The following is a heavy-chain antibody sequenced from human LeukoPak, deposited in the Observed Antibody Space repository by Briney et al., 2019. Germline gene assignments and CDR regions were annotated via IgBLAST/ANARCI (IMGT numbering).Heavy chain of an antibody. V-gene: IGHV4-59*01. J-gene: IGHJ4*02. Sequence: SETLSLTCVVSGCLISNYYWSWIRQSPGKGLEWIGYTYLSGSTNYNPSLKSRLIISVDTSKNQFSLRLSSVTAADTAVYYCARYEVAGGKFDYWGQGIRVTVSS. CDR3: ARYEVAGGKFDY. CDR2: TYLSGST. CDR1: GCLISNYY. D-gene: IGHD3-16*01.